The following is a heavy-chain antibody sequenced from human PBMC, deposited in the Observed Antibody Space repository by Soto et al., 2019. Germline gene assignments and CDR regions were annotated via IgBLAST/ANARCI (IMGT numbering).Heavy chain of an antibody. D-gene: IGHD6-13*01. V-gene: IGHV4-34*01. CDR1: GGSFSGYF. Sequence: QVQLQEWGAGLLKPSETLSLTCAVYGGSFSGYFWTWIRQPPGKGLEWIGEINHSGSSNYNPSLKSRLTISVDTSKSQFSLKLSSVTDADTAVYYCARGAGGSSSYIDYWGQGTVVTVSS. J-gene: IGHJ4*02. CDR3: ARGAGGSSSYIDY. CDR2: INHSGSS.